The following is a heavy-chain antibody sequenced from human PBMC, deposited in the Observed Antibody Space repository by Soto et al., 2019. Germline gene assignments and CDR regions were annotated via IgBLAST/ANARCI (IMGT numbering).Heavy chain of an antibody. CDR2: ISAYNGNT. CDR3: ASGSRGLGFAFDI. V-gene: IGHV1-18*01. D-gene: IGHD3-10*01. CDR1: GYTFTSYG. J-gene: IGHJ3*02. Sequence: VASVKVSCKASGYTFTSYGISWVRQAPGQGLEWMGWISAYNGNTNYAQKLQGRVTMTTDTSTSTAYMELRSLRSDDTAVYCCASGSRGLGFAFDIWGQGTMVTVSS.